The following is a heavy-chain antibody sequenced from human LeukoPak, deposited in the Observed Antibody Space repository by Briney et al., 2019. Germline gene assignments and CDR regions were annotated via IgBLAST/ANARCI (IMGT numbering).Heavy chain of an antibody. V-gene: IGHV3-33*01. CDR1: GFTFSSYG. CDR2: IWYDGSNK. D-gene: IGHD5-24*01. Sequence: PGRSLRLSCAASGFTFSSYGMHWVRQAPGKGLEWVAGIWYDGSNKYYADSVKGRFSISRDNSKNTLYLQMNSVRAENTSVYYCARFSDGYILENDAFDIWGQGTMVTVSS. J-gene: IGHJ3*02. CDR3: ARFSDGYILENDAFDI.